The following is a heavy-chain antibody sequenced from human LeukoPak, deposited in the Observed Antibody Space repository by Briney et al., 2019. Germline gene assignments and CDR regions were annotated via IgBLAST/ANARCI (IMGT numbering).Heavy chain of an antibody. CDR2: IYYSGST. Sequence: PSETLSLTCTVSGGSISTYYWSWIRQPPGKGLEWIGYIYYSGSTSYNPSLKSRVTISVDTSKNQFSLRLTSVTAADTAVYYCARQTGSGLFILPGGQGTLVTVSS. CDR3: ARQTGSGLFILP. D-gene: IGHD3/OR15-3a*01. V-gene: IGHV4-59*08. J-gene: IGHJ4*02. CDR1: GGSISTYY.